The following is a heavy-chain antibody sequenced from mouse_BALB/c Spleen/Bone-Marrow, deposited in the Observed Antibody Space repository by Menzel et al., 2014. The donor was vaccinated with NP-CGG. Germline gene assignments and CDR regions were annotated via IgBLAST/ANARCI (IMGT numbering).Heavy chain of an antibody. CDR3: ARYYYGYYFDY. Sequence: EVQLQQSGAELVKPGASVKLSCTASGFNIKDTYMHWVKQRPEQGLEWIGRIDPANGNTKYDPKFQCKATITADTSSSRAYLQLGSLTSEDTAVYYCARYYYGYYFDYWGQGTTLTVSS. D-gene: IGHD1-2*01. CDR1: GFNIKDTY. V-gene: IGHV14-3*02. J-gene: IGHJ2*01. CDR2: IDPANGNT.